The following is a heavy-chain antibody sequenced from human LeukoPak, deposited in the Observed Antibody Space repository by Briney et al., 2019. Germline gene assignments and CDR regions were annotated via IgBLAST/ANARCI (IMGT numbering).Heavy chain of an antibody. CDR1: GGSISSYY. CDR2: IYYNGGT. V-gene: IGHV4-59*01. CDR3: ARSTRVRTVTRWFDP. J-gene: IGHJ5*02. D-gene: IGHD4-11*01. Sequence: SETLSLTCTVSGGSISSYYWSWIRQPPGRGLEWIGYIYYNGGTNYNPSLKSRVTISVDTAKNQFSLKLSSVTAADTAVYYSARSTRVRTVTRWFDPWGQGTLVTVSS.